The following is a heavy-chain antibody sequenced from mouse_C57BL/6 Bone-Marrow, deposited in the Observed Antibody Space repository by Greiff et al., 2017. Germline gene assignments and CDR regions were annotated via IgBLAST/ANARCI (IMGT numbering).Heavy chain of an antibody. CDR3: AGSACYGSTRAWFAD. Sequence: QVQLQQPGAELVRPGTSVKVSCKASGYAFTNSLIAWVKQRPGQGLEWIGVINPGSGGTNYNEKFKGKATLTADKSSSTAYMQLSSRTSEDSAVYFGAGSACYGSTRAWFADWGQGTLVTVSA. J-gene: IGHJ3*01. CDR1: GYAFTNSL. V-gene: IGHV1-54*01. D-gene: IGHD1-1*01. CDR2: INPGSGGT.